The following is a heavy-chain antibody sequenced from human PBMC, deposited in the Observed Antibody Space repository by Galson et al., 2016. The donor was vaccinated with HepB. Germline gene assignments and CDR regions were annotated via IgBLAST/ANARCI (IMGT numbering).Heavy chain of an antibody. CDR3: ARDLYGDYRWWVDP. D-gene: IGHD4-17*01. CDR1: EFIFTKSV. CDR2: ISHDTTTK. V-gene: IGHV3-30*09. J-gene: IGHJ5*02. Sequence: SLRLSCAASEFIFTKSVMHWVRQAPGKGLAWVAVISHDTTTKYYADSVKGRFEISRDNSKNTLYLQMNSLRPEDTALYYCARDLYGDYRWWVDPCGQGTLVTVSS.